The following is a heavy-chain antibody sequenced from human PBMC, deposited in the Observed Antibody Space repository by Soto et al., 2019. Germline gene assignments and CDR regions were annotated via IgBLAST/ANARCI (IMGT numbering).Heavy chain of an antibody. CDR1: GGSFSGYS. V-gene: IGHV4-34*01. J-gene: IGHJ4*02. CDR3: ARDKITGLFDY. D-gene: IGHD2-8*02. Sequence: SETLSLTCAVYGGSFSGYSWTWIRQPPGTGLERIGEINHSGSTNYNPSLKSRVTISVDTSKNQLSLKLTSVTAADTAVYYCARDKITGLFDYWGQGTLVTVSS. CDR2: INHSGST.